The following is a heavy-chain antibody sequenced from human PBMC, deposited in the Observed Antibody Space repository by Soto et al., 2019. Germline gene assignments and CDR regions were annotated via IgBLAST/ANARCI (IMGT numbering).Heavy chain of an antibody. J-gene: IGHJ4*02. V-gene: IGHV4-31*03. CDR1: GGSISSGGYY. Sequence: QVQLQESGPGLVKPSQTLSLTCTVSGGSISSGGYYWSWIRQHPGKGLEWIGYIYYSGSTYYNPSRKSRVTISVDTSKNQVSLKLSSVTAADTAVYYCARIVDTAMVIDYWGQGTLVTVSS. CDR2: IYYSGST. CDR3: ARIVDTAMVIDY. D-gene: IGHD5-18*01.